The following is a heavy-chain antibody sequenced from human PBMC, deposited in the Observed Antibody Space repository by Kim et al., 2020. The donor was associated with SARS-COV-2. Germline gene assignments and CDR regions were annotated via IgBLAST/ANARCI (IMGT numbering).Heavy chain of an antibody. D-gene: IGHD5-12*01. J-gene: IGHJ4*02. V-gene: IGHV4-61*03. CDR2: VNT. CDR3: VGGYNFDY. Sequence: VNTNYGPSLKSRVTISVDTAKNPFSLKLTAMTAADTAVYYCVGGYNFDYWGPGALVTVSS.